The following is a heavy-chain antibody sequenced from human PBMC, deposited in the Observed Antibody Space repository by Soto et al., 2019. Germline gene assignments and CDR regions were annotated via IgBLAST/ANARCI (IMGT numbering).Heavy chain of an antibody. V-gene: IGHV4-39*01. CDR1: GGSIRSSSYY. CDR2: IYYSGST. J-gene: IGHJ5*02. Sequence: SDTLSLTVIVSGGSIRSSSYYGGWIRQPPGKGLEWIGSIYYSGSTYYNPSLKSRVTISVDTSKNQFSLKLSSVTAADTAVFYCARHRARNWFDPWGQGTLVTVS. CDR3: ARHRARNWFDP. D-gene: IGHD6-6*01.